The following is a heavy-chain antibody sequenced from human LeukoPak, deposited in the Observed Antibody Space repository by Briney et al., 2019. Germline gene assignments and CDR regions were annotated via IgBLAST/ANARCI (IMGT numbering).Heavy chain of an antibody. V-gene: IGHV4-59*01. CDR2: IYYSGST. CDR1: VGSFSGYY. Sequence: PSETLSLTCAVYVGSFSGYYWSWIRQPPGKGLEWIGYIYYSGSTNYNPSLKSRVTISVDTSKSQFSLKLSSVTAADTAVYYCARLGVDGYFDYWGQGTLVTVSS. J-gene: IGHJ4*02. CDR3: ARLGVDGYFDY.